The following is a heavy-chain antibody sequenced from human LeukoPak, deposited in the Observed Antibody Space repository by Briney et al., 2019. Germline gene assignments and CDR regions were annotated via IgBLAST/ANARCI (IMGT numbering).Heavy chain of an antibody. CDR3: ARSFRLDAFDI. V-gene: IGHV3-21*01. D-gene: IGHD6-13*01. CDR1: GFTFSSYS. J-gene: IGHJ3*02. CDR2: ISSSSSYI. Sequence: GGSLRLSCAASGFTFSSYSMNWVRQAQGKGLEWVSSISSSSSYIYYADSVKGRFTISRDNAKNSLYLQMNSLRAEDTAVYYCARSFRLDAFDIWGQGTMVTVSS.